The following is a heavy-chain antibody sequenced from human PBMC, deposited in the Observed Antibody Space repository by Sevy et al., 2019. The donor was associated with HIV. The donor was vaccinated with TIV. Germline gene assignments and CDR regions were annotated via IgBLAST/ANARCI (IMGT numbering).Heavy chain of an antibody. V-gene: IGHV3-11*01. CDR3: ATYIYDSSGLDY. CDR1: GFTGFTFGDLY. CDR2: ISSSGSSM. J-gene: IGHJ4*02. D-gene: IGHD3-22*01. Sequence: GGSLRLSCAASGFTGFTFGDLYMSWIRQAPGKGLEWVSYISSSGSSMYYANSVKGRFTISRDNAKNSLYLQMNSLRAEDTAFYYCATYIYDSSGLDYWGQGTLVTVSS.